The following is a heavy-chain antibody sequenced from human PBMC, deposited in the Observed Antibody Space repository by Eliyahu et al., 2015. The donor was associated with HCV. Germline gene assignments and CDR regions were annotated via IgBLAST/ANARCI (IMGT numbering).Heavy chain of an antibody. Sequence: QLQLQESGPGLVRPSETLSLTCSXSGGSIXXSSYYWGWIRQPPGKGLEWVGSTHYGGSTHYNPSLKSRVTISVDTSKNQFSLKLSSVTAADTAVYYCASAYCSSTTCYFRRFDPWGQGTLVTVSS. CDR1: GGSIXXSSYY. CDR3: ASAYCSSTTCYFRRFDP. D-gene: IGHD2-2*01. J-gene: IGHJ5*02. CDR2: THYGGST. V-gene: IGHV4-39*01.